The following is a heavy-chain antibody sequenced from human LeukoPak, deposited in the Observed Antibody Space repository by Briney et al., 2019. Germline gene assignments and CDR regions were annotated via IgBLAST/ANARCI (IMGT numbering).Heavy chain of an antibody. CDR1: GGSISSSSYY. D-gene: IGHD4/OR15-4a*01. CDR3: ASAPLTSFDY. Sequence: SETLSLTCTVSGGSISSSSYYWGWIRQPPGKWLEWIGSIYYSGSTYYNPSLKSRVTISVDTSKNQFSLKLSSVTAADTAVYYCASAPLTSFDYWGQGTLVTVSS. J-gene: IGHJ4*02. CDR2: IYYSGST. V-gene: IGHV4-39*01.